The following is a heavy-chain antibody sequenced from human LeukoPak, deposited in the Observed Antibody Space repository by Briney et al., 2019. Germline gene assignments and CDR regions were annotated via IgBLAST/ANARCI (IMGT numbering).Heavy chain of an antibody. V-gene: IGHV4-59*08. CDR3: ARRARPVYYDSSGYYSSNQDWYFDL. CDR1: GGSISSYY. Sequence: SETLSLTCTVSGGSISSYYWSWIRQPPGKGLEWIGCIYYSGSTNYNPSLKSRVTISVDTSKNQFSLKLSSVTAADTAVYYCARRARPVYYDSSGYYSSNQDWYFDLWGRGTLVTVSS. D-gene: IGHD3-22*01. J-gene: IGHJ2*01. CDR2: IYYSGST.